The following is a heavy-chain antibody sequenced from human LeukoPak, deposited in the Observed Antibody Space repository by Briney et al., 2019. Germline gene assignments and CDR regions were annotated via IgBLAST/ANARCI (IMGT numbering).Heavy chain of an antibody. CDR1: GGSFSGYY. D-gene: IGHD6-19*01. J-gene: IGHJ5*02. CDR2: INHSVST. Sequence: PSETLSLTCAVYGGSFSGYYWSWIRQPPGKGLEWIGEINHSVSTNYNPSLKSRVTISVDTSKNQFSLKLSSVTAADTAVYYRARLNRQWLVPTPIGRPTNWFDPWGQGTLVTVSS. CDR3: ARLNRQWLVPTPIGRPTNWFDP. V-gene: IGHV4-34*01.